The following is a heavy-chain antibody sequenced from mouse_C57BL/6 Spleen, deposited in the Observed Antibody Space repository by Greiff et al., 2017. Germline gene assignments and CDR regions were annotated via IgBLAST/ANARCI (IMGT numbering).Heavy chain of an antibody. J-gene: IGHJ1*03. CDR1: GYTFTEYT. Sequence: QVQLQQSGAELVKPGASVKLSCKASGYTFTEYTIHWVKQRSGQGLEWIGWFYPGSGGIKYNEKLKDKATLTADKSSSTVYMGLSRLTSEDSAVYCCARHQEAVGGGYFDVWGTGTTVTVSS. V-gene: IGHV1-62-2*01. CDR2: FYPGSGGI. CDR3: ARHQEAVGGGYFDV.